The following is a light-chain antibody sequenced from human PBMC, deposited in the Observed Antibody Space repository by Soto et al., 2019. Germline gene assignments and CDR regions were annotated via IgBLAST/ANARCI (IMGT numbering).Light chain of an antibody. V-gene: IGKV3-20*01. J-gene: IGKJ1*01. CDR3: QQYGSSPRT. CDR1: QSVSSNF. Sequence: EIVLTQSPGTLSLSPGERATLSCKCSQSVSSNFLAWYQQKPGQAPRLLIYGTSNRATGIPDRFSGSGSGTDFTLTITRLEPEDFAVYYCQQYGSSPRTLGQGTKVDIK. CDR2: GTS.